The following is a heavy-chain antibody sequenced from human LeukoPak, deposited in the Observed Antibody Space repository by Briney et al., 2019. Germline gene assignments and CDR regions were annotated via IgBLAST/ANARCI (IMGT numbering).Heavy chain of an antibody. J-gene: IGHJ4*02. D-gene: IGHD3-22*01. CDR1: GFTFSSYS. CDR3: ARDSVSPHYYDSSGYYQLLDY. V-gene: IGHV3-21*01. Sequence: GGSLRLSCAASGFTFSSYSMNWVRQAPVKGLEWVSSISSSSSYIYYADSVKGRFTISRDNAKNSLYLQMNSLRAEDTAVYYCARDSVSPHYYDSSGYYQLLDYWGQGTLVTVSS. CDR2: ISSSSSYI.